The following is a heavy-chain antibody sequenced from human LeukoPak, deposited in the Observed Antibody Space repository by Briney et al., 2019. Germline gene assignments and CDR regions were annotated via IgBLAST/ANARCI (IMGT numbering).Heavy chain of an antibody. CDR3: AKDQRSGEYNYGWGPFDI. CDR1: GFTFSNYA. Sequence: GGSLRLSCEVSGFTFSNYAMNWVRKAPGKGLEWVSSISSSARSAVYGDSVKGRFTISRVNAENTLYLQMNNLRADDTAIYYCAKDQRSGEYNYGWGPFDIWGQGTMVTVSS. V-gene: IGHV3-23*01. D-gene: IGHD5-18*01. J-gene: IGHJ3*02. CDR2: ISSSARSA.